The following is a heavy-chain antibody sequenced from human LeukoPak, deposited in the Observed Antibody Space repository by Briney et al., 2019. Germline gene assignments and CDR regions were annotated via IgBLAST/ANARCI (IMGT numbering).Heavy chain of an antibody. CDR3: ARATVGATAFDY. Sequence: SVKVSCKASGGTFSSYAISWVRQAPGQGLEWMGRIIPIFGIANYAQKFQGRVTITADKSTSTAHMELSSLRSEDTAVYYCARATVGATAFDYWGQGTLVTVSS. CDR1: GGTFSSYA. CDR2: IIPIFGIA. V-gene: IGHV1-69*04. D-gene: IGHD1-26*01. J-gene: IGHJ4*02.